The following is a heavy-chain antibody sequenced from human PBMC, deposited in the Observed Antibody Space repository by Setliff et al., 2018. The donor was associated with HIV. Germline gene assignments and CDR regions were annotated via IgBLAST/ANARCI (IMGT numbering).Heavy chain of an antibody. CDR1: GDDINRDF. J-gene: IGHJ4*02. D-gene: IGHD3-22*01. CDR2: VQYVGPA. V-gene: IGHV4-59*01. Sequence: PSETLSLTCSVSGDDINRDFWTWMRQPPGKGLEWIGYVQYVGPANYNPSLQSRPTLSIDTSKNQFSLKLISVTAADTAVYYCARGEPPASRSGLLYWGQGMLGTVS. CDR3: ARGEPPASRSGLLY.